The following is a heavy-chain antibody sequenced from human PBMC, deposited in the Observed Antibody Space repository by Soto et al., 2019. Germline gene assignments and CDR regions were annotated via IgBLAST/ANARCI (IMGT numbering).Heavy chain of an antibody. CDR3: ARDRKGGFVMDV. CDR1: GDIVSSNSAA. Sequence: SQTLSLTCAFSGDIVSSNSAAWNWIRQSPSRGLEWLGRTYYRSKWYNDYAVSVKGRISINPDTSKNLFSLQLNSVTPEDTAVYYCARDRKGGFVMDVWGKGTMVTTSS. D-gene: IGHD3-16*01. J-gene: IGHJ6*04. CDR2: TYYRSKWYN. V-gene: IGHV6-1*01.